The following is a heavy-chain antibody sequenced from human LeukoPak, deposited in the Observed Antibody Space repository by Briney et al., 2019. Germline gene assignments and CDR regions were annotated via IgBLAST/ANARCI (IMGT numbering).Heavy chain of an antibody. D-gene: IGHD6-19*01. CDR1: GDSVSSNSAA. J-gene: IGHJ4*02. CDR2: TYYRSKWYN. CDR3: AKSTVPRGSSGWYGV. V-gene: IGHV6-1*01. Sequence: LSQTLSLTCAISGDSVSSNSAAWNWIRQSPPRGLEWLGRTYYRSKWYNDYAVSVKSRITINPDTSKNQFSLQLNSVTPEDTAVYYCAKSTVPRGSSGWYGVWGQGTLVTVSS.